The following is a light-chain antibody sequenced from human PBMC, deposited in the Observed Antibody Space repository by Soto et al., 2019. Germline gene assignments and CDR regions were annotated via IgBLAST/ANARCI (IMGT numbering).Light chain of an antibody. V-gene: IGKV3-11*01. CDR3: QQRGNWPQT. CDR1: QSVRSY. CDR2: DAF. Sequence: EIVLTQSPATLSLSPGERATLSCRASQSVRSYLAWYQQKPGQTPRLLIYDAFNRATGIPARFSGSGSGTDFPLTISSLEHEDFAVYYCQQRGNWPQTFGPGTKVDI. J-gene: IGKJ3*01.